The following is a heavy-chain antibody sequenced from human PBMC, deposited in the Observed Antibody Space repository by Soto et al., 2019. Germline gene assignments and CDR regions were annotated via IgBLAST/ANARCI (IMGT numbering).Heavy chain of an antibody. CDR2: ISGSGGST. Sequence: PGGSLRLSCAASGVTFSSYSMSWVRQAPGKGLEWVSAISGSGGSTYYADSVKGRFTISRDNSKNTLYLQMNSLRAEDTAVYYSAKDYSWEMYFDYWGQGTLVTVSS. J-gene: IGHJ4*02. CDR3: AKDYSWEMYFDY. V-gene: IGHV3-23*01. D-gene: IGHD1-26*01. CDR1: GVTFSSYS.